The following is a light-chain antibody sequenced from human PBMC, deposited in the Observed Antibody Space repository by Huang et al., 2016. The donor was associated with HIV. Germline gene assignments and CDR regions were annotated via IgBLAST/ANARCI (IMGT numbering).Light chain of an antibody. CDR1: QSLLHSNGYNY. Sequence: DIVMTQSPLSLPVTPREPASISCRSSQSLLHSNGYNYLDLYRQKSGQSPQLLIYLGSNRASGVPDRFSCSGSGTDFTLKISRVEAEDVGVYYCMQALQTPITFGQGTRLEIK. CDR2: LGS. V-gene: IGKV2-28*01. J-gene: IGKJ5*01. CDR3: MQALQTPIT.